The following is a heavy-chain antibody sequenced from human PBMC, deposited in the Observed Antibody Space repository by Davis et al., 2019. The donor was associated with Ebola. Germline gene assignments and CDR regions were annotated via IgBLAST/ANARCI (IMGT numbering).Heavy chain of an antibody. V-gene: IGHV3-7*03. CDR2: IKQDGTEK. J-gene: IGHJ4*02. D-gene: IGHD5-12*01. Sequence: GESLKISCAASGFTFSGYWMSWVRQPSGKALEWVANIKQDGTEKYYVDSVKGRFTISRDNAKNSLYLQMNSLRVEDTALYYCAKGARWGQGTLVTVSS. CDR3: AKGAR. CDR1: GFTFSGYW.